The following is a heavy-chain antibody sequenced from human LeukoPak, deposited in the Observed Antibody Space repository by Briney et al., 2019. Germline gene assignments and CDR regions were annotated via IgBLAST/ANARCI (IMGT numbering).Heavy chain of an antibody. CDR2: INHSGST. CDR3: ARPRVRPTTNWFDT. CDR1: GGSFSGYY. V-gene: IGHV4-34*01. J-gene: IGHJ5*02. D-gene: IGHD1-26*01. Sequence: SETLSLTCGDYGGSFSGYYWSWILQPPGKGLEWVGEINHSGSTNYNPSLKSRVTISVDTSNKHFSLRLNFVTAADTAVYYCARPRVRPTTNWFDTWGQGTLVTVSS.